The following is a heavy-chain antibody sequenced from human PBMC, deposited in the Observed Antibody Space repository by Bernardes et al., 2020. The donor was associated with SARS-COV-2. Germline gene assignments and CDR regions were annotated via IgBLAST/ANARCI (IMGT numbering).Heavy chain of an antibody. V-gene: IGHV3-30*02. Sequence: GGSLRLSCAASGFTFSSYGMHWVRQAPGKGLEWVAFIRYAGSNKYYADSVKGRFTISRDNSKNTLYLQMNSLRAEDTAVYYCAKGAYDFWSGYYTVRSNFDYWGQGTLVTVSS. CDR3: AKGAYDFWSGYYTVRSNFDY. CDR1: GFTFSSYG. D-gene: IGHD3-3*01. J-gene: IGHJ4*02. CDR2: IRYAGSNK.